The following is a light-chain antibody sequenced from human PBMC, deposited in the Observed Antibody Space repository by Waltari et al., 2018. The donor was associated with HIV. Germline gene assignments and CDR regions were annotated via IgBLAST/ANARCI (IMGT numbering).Light chain of an antibody. J-gene: IGKJ1*01. CDR2: RAT. Sequence: DIQMTQSPPTLSASVGDSVTITCRASQSVSRSLAWYQQRSGKAPSLLLYRATTLQSGVPSRFSGSGSGTEFTLTISGLQPDDFATYYCQQYTTFSRTFGQGT. V-gene: IGKV1-5*03. CDR1: QSVSRS. CDR3: QQYTTFSRT.